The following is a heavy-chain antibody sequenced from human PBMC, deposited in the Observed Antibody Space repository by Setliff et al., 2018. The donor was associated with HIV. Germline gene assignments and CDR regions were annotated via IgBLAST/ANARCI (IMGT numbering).Heavy chain of an antibody. CDR2: IYYSGST. D-gene: IGHD3-3*01. CDR3: ARGVWSGYYPDAFDI. V-gene: IGHV4-59*12. CDR1: GGSISSYY. J-gene: IGHJ3*02. Sequence: SETLSLTCTVSGGSISSYYWSWIRQPPGKGLEWIGTIYYSGSTSYNPSLKSRVTISVDTSKNQFSLKLKSLTAADTAMYYCARGVWSGYYPDAFDIWGQGTMVTVSS.